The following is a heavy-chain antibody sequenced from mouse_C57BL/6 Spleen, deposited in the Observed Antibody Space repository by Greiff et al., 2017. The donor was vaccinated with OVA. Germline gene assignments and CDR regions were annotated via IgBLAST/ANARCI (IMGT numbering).Heavy chain of an antibody. D-gene: IGHD1-1*01. Sequence: DVMLVESGGGLVKPGGSLKLSCAASGFTFSSYTMSWVRQTPEKRLEWVATISGGGGNTYYPDSVKGRFTISRDNAKNTLYLQMSSLRSEDTALYYCARHQVYYYGSSWAYWCQGTLVTVSA. CDR3: ARHQVYYYGSSWAY. CDR1: GFTFSSYT. CDR2: ISGGGGNT. V-gene: IGHV5-9*01. J-gene: IGHJ3*01.